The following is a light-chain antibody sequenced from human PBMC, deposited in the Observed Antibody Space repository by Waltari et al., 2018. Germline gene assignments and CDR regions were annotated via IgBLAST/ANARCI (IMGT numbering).Light chain of an antibody. CDR1: QSVSRT. CDR2: DAS. CDR3: QKYGTLPAT. J-gene: IGKJ1*01. Sequence: EIVLTQSPGTLSLSPGERATLSCRASQSVSRTLAWYQQKPRQAPRLLIYDASTRATGIPDRCSGSGFGTDFSLTISRLEPEDFAVYYCQKYGTLPATFGQGTTVEIK. V-gene: IGKV3-20*01.